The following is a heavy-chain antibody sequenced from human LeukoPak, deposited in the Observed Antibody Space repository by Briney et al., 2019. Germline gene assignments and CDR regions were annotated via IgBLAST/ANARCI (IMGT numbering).Heavy chain of an antibody. D-gene: IGHD3-22*01. V-gene: IGHV4-38-2*02. CDR3: AREHYYEIRY. CDR2: IYHSGST. Sequence: PSATLSLTCTVSGYSISSGYYWGWIRQPPGKGLEWIGSIYHSGSTYYNPSLKSRVTISVDTSKNQFSLKLSSVTAADTAVYYCAREHYYEIRYWGQGTLVTVSS. CDR1: GYSISSGYY. J-gene: IGHJ4*02.